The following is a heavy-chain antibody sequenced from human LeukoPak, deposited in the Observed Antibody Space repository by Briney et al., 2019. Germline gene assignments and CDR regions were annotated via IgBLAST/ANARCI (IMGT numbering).Heavy chain of an antibody. V-gene: IGHV5-51*01. Sequence: GESLKISCKGSGYTFTSYWIGWVRQMPGKGLEWMGIIYPDDSDTRYSPSFQGQVTISADKSISTAYLQWGSLKASDTAMYYCARPRTTAMIARRRTDAFDIWGQGTMVTVSS. CDR2: IYPDDSDT. CDR3: ARPRTTAMIARRRTDAFDI. CDR1: GYTFTSYW. D-gene: IGHD5-18*01. J-gene: IGHJ3*02.